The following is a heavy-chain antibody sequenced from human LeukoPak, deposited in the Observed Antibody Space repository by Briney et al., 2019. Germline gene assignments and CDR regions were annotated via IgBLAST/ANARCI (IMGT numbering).Heavy chain of an antibody. CDR1: GYTFTGYY. CDR2: INPNSGGT. CDR3: ARSGLAIFGVVARGSDY. D-gene: IGHD3-3*01. J-gene: IGHJ4*02. Sequence: ASVKVSCKASGYTFTGYYMHWVRQAPGQGEEWMGWINPNSGGTNYAQKFLGRVTMTRATSISTASMELSRLRSDYTAVYYCARSGLAIFGVVARGSDYWGQGTLVTVSS. V-gene: IGHV1-2*02.